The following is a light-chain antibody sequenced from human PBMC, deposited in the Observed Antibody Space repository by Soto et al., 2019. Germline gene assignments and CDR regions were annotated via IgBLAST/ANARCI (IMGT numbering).Light chain of an antibody. CDR3: QQYNNWPPWT. CDR1: QSVNSN. CDR2: GAS. J-gene: IGKJ1*01. Sequence: EIVLTQSPATLSVSPGERGTLSCSSSQSVNSNLAWYQQKPGQAPRLIIYGASTRATGIPARFSGSGSATEFTPAISSLQSEDFAVYYCQQYNNWPPWTFGQGTKVDIK. V-gene: IGKV3-15*01.